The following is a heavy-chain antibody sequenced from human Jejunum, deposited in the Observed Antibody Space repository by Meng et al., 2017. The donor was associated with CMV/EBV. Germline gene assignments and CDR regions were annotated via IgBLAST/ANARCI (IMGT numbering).Heavy chain of an antibody. CDR2: MSYDGNNQ. D-gene: IGHD4-17*01. J-gene: IGHJ4*02. Sequence: APGFTFRNFALHWVRQAAGKGLEWVAVMSYDGNNQYFADSVKGRFTLSRDNSKNTVYLQMNSLRPEDTAVYYCARDDYGDAGAYFDYWGQGTLVTVSS. CDR1: GFTFRNFA. CDR3: ARDDYGDAGAYFDY. V-gene: IGHV3-30-3*01.